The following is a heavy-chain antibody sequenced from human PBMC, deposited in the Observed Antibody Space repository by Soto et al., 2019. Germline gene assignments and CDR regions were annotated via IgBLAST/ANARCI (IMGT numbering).Heavy chain of an antibody. D-gene: IGHD6-13*01. CDR1: GGTFSSYT. Sequence: ASVKVSCKASGGTFSSYTISWVRQAPGQGLEWMGRIIPILGIANYAQKFQGRVTITADKSTSTAYMELSSLRSEDTAVYYCAVATPPAISSAAAGTWWGQGTLVTVSS. J-gene: IGHJ4*02. CDR3: AVATPPAISSAAAGTW. V-gene: IGHV1-69*02. CDR2: IIPILGIA.